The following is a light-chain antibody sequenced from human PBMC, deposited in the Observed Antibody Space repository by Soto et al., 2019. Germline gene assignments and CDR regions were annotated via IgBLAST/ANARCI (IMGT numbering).Light chain of an antibody. CDR3: QQYGISPPT. CDR2: GAS. Sequence: EIVLTQSPGTLSLSPGERATLSCRASQSVSSNYLAWYQRKPGQAPRLLIYGASNRATGIPNRFSGSGSGTDFTLTITRLEAEDFVVYYCQQYGISPPTFGQGTKVEI. V-gene: IGKV3-20*01. CDR1: QSVSSNY. J-gene: IGKJ1*01.